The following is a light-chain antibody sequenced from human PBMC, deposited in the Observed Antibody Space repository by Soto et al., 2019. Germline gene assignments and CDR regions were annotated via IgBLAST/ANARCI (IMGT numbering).Light chain of an antibody. J-gene: IGKJ1*01. CDR3: LQYYNIPRT. CDR1: QSVLCSSNNNNY. Sequence: DIVMTQSPDSLAVSLGERATINCKSSQSVLCSSNNNNYLAWYQQKPGQPPKLLIYWASTRESGVPDRFSGSGSGTDFTLTISSLQAEDVAVYFCLQYYNIPRTFGQGTKVEIK. CDR2: WAS. V-gene: IGKV4-1*01.